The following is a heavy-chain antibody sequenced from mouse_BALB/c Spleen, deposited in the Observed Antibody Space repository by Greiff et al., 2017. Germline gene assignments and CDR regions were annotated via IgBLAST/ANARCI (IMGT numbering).Heavy chain of an antibody. CDR3: ARCGLFDY. Sequence: VQLQQSGPQLVRPGASVKISCKASGYSFTSYWMHWVKQRPGQGLEWIGMIDPSDSETRLNQKFKDKATLTVDKSSSTAYMQLSSPTSEDSAVYYCARCGLFDYWGQGTTLTVSS. CDR1: GYSFTSYW. CDR2: IDPSDSET. J-gene: IGHJ2*01. V-gene: IGHV1S126*01. D-gene: IGHD1-1*02.